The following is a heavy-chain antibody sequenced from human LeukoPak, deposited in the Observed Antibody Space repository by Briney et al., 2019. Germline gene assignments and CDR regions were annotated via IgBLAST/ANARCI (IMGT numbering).Heavy chain of an antibody. CDR1: GFIFSNYA. CDR3: ARGPGLAVGEGYFDF. J-gene: IGHJ4*02. Sequence: GESLKISCAASGFIFSNYAMHWVRQAPGKGLEWVAATSHDEGNKYYADSVKGRFTISRDNSRNTLYLEMNSLRIDDTAVYSCARGPGLAVGEGYFDFCGQGTLIAVSS. V-gene: IGHV3-30-3*01. CDR2: TSHDEGNK. D-gene: IGHD1-26*01.